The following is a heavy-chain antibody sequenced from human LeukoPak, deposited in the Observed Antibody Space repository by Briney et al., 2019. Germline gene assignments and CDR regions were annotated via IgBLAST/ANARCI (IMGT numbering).Heavy chain of an antibody. Sequence: GGSLRLSCAASGFLFISYGMSWVRQAPGKGLEWVSVISGSGDSSYYADSVKGRFTISRDNSKNTLYLQMSSLRVEDTAVYYCAKGLISSCYTAADYWGQGTLVTVSS. J-gene: IGHJ4*02. CDR2: ISGSGDSS. V-gene: IGHV3-23*01. CDR1: GFLFISYG. CDR3: AKGLISSCYTAADY. D-gene: IGHD3-22*01.